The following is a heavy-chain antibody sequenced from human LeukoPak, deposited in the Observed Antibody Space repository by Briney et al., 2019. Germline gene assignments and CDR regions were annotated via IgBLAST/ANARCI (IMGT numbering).Heavy chain of an antibody. D-gene: IGHD5-18*01. Sequence: QPGGSLRLSCAASGFTFSSYAMHWVRQAPGKGPEWVAVISYDGSNKYYADSVKGRFTISRDNSKNTLYLQMNSLRAEDTAVYYCAKGYSFGCCNYYYMDAWGKGTTVTVSS. V-gene: IGHV3-30*04. CDR2: ISYDGSNK. J-gene: IGHJ6*03. CDR1: GFTFSSYA. CDR3: AKGYSFGCCNYYYMDA.